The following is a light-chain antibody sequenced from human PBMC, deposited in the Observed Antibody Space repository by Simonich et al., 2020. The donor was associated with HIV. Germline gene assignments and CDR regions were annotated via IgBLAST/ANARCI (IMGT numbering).Light chain of an antibody. Sequence: QSALTQPVSVSGSPGQSITLSCTGTSSDVWSYNLVSWYQQHPGKAPKLMIYEGSKRPSGVSNRFSGSKSGNTASLTISGLQAEDEADYYCCSYAGSSTFVFGGGTKLTVL. CDR2: EGS. CDR1: SSDVWSYNL. CDR3: CSYAGSSTFV. V-gene: IGLV2-23*03. J-gene: IGLJ2*01.